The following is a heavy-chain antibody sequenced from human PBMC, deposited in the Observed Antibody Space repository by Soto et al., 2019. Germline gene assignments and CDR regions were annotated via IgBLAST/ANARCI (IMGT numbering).Heavy chain of an antibody. CDR2: ISYDGSNK. D-gene: IGHD3-3*01. J-gene: IGHJ6*02. CDR3: ARDFRDFWSGYSDPLWYYYYGMDV. V-gene: IGHV3-30-3*01. CDR1: GFTFSSYA. Sequence: GGSLRLSCAASGFTFSSYAMHWVRQAPGKGLEWVAVISYDGSNKYYADSVKGRFTISRDNSKNTLYLQMNSLRAEDTAVYYCARDFRDFWSGYSDPLWYYYYGMDVWGQGTTVTVSS.